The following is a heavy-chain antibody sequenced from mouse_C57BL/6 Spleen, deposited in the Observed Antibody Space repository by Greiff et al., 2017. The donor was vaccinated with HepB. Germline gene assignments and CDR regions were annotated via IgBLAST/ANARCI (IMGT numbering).Heavy chain of an antibody. V-gene: IGHV1-50*01. Sequence: VQLQQPGAELVKPGASVKLSCKASGYTFTSYWMQWVKQRPGQGLEWIGEIDPSDSYTNYNQKFKGKATLTVDTSSSTAYMQLSSLTSEDSAVYYCARELRKGFDYWGQGTTLTVSS. J-gene: IGHJ2*01. D-gene: IGHD1-1*01. CDR2: IDPSDSYT. CDR1: GYTFTSYW. CDR3: ARELRKGFDY.